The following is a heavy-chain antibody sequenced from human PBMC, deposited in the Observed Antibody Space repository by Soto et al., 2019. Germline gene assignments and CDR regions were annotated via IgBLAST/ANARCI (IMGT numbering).Heavy chain of an antibody. CDR2: IYSGGST. D-gene: IGHD3-9*01. Sequence: EVQLVESGGGLVQPGGSLRLSCVASGFTVSAYYMSWVRQAPGKGLEWVSIIYSGGSTYYSDSVKGRFTISRDMSKNTLSLQMTRLRAEDTAVYYCALPLSGPYYFYGMEVWGQGTTVTVSS. J-gene: IGHJ6*02. CDR3: ALPLSGPYYFYGMEV. CDR1: GFTVSAYY. V-gene: IGHV3-66*01.